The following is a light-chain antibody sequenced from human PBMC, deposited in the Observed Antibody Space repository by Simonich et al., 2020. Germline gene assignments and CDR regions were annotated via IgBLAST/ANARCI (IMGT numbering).Light chain of an antibody. CDR2: EGS. CDR3: CSYAGSSTVV. V-gene: IGLV2-23*01. J-gene: IGLJ2*01. CDR1: SRDFGSYNL. Sequence: QSALTQPASVSGSPGQSFTISCTGTSRDFGSYNLVPWYQQHPGKAPKLMIYEGSKRPSGVSNRFSGSKSGNTASLTISGLQAEDEADYYCCSYAGSSTVVFGGGTKLTVL.